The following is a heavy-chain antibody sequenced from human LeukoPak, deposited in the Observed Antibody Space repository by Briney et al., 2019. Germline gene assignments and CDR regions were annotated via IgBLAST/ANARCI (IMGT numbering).Heavy chain of an antibody. CDR3: ARVEGYSSSWYTSVDYYYYMDV. D-gene: IGHD6-13*01. V-gene: IGHV3-49*04. CDR2: IRGKTYGGTT. J-gene: IGHJ6*03. Sequence: PGGSLRLSCAASGFTFSSYAMSWVRQAPGKGLEWVGFIRGKTYGGTTEYAASVKGRFTISRDDSKSIAYLQMNSLKTEDTAVYYCARVEGYSSSWYTSVDYYYYMDVWGKGTTVTVSS. CDR1: GFTFSSYA.